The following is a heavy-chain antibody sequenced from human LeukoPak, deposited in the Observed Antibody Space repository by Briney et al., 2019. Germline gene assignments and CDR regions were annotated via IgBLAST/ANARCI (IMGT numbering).Heavy chain of an antibody. Sequence: SETLSLTCTVSGGSISSYYWSWIRQPPGKGLEWIGYIYYSGSTNYNPSLKSRVTISVDTSKNQFSLKLSSVTAADTAVYYCARLVSRRPYSSSSYWGQGTLVTVSS. D-gene: IGHD6-6*01. CDR2: IYYSGST. V-gene: IGHV4-59*12. CDR3: ARLVSRRPYSSSSY. CDR1: GGSISSYY. J-gene: IGHJ4*02.